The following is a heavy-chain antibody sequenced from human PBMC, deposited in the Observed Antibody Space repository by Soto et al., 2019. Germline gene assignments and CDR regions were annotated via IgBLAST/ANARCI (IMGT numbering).Heavy chain of an antibody. CDR2: IYPGDSDT. J-gene: IGHJ6*02. CDR1: GYSFTSYW. D-gene: IGHD6-13*01. V-gene: IGHV5-51*01. Sequence: PGESLKISCKGSGYSFTSYWIGWVRQMPGKGLEWMGIIYPGDSDTRYSPSFQGQVTILADKSISTAYLQWSSLKASDTAMYYCARTSAAGKNYYAMDVWGQGTTVTVSS. CDR3: ARTSAAGKNYYAMDV.